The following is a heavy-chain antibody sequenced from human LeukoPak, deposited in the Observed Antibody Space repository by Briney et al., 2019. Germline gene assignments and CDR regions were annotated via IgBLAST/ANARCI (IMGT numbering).Heavy chain of an antibody. CDR2: INSDGSST. D-gene: IGHD2-2*01. J-gene: IGHJ4*02. Sequence: PGGSLRLSCAASGFTFSSYWMHWVRQAPGKGLVWVSRINSDGSSTSYADSVKGRFTISRDNAKNTLYLQMNSLRAEDTAVYYRARPMSVVPAAYDYWGQGTLVTVSS. CDR3: ARPMSVVPAAYDY. CDR1: GFTFSSYW. V-gene: IGHV3-74*01.